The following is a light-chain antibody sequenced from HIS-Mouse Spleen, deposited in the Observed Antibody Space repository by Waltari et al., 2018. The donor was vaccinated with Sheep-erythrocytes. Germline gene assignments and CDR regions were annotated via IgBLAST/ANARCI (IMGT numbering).Light chain of an antibody. CDR2: GNN. J-gene: IGLJ1*01. CDR1: SSNIGSNT. Sequence: QSVLTQPPSASGTPGQRVTISCSGSSSNIGSNTVNWYQQLPGTAPKLLTYGNNQRPSGVPDRFSGSKSGTSASLAISGLQSEDEADYYCCSYAGSYNHVFATGTKVTVL. V-gene: IGLV1-44*01. CDR3: CSYAGSYNHV.